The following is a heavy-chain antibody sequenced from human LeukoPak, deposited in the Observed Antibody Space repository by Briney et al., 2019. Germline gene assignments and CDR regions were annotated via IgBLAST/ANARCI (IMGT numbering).Heavy chain of an antibody. D-gene: IGHD3-10*01. CDR3: AKDQGPRRITMVRGVINGAFDI. CDR1: TFIFSDYA. Sequence: GGSLRLSCAASTFIFSDYAMTWVRQAPGKGLEWVSTISGGGDATYYAHSVKGRFAVSRDNSKKTLYLQLNSLRAEDTAVYYCAKDQGPRRITMVRGVINGAFDIWGQGTMVTVSS. CDR2: ISGGGDAT. V-gene: IGHV3-23*01. J-gene: IGHJ3*02.